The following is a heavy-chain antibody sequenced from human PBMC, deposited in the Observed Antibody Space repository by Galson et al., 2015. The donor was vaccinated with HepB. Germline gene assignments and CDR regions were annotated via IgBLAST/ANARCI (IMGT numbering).Heavy chain of an antibody. D-gene: IGHD5-12*01. CDR3: AREGDHSGYDWWMATSMGAFDI. CDR2: ISSSSSTI. CDR1: GFTFSSYS. V-gene: IGHV3-48*04. Sequence: SLRLSCAASGFTFSSYSMNWVRQAPGKGLEWVSYISSSSSTIYYADSVKGRFTISRDNAKNSLYLQMNSLRAEDTAVYYCAREGDHSGYDWWMATSMGAFDIWGQGTMVTVSS. J-gene: IGHJ3*02.